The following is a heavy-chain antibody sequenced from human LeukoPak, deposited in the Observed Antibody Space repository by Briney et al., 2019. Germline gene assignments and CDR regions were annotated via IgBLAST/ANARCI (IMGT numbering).Heavy chain of an antibody. CDR2: INPNSGGT. CDR3: ARAVSPHRYYYYYMDV. V-gene: IGHV1-2*02. CDR1: GGTFSSYA. D-gene: IGHD4-17*01. J-gene: IGHJ6*03. Sequence: ASVKVSCKASGGTFSSYAISWVRQAPGQGLEWMGWINPNSGGTNYAQKFQGRVTMTRDTSISTAYMELSRLRPDDTAVYYCARAVSPHRYYYYYMDVWGKGTTVTVSS.